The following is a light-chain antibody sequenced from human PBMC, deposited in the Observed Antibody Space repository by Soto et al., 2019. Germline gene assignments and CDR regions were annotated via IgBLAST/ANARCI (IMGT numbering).Light chain of an antibody. J-gene: IGKJ5*01. CDR3: RQYDNLPIT. Sequence: DTQMTQSPSSLSASLGDRVTITCQASQGISTHLSWYQQKPRRAHKVLICDASTLETGVPSRFSRRGSGTDITFPISSLQPEDIATHYCRQYDNLPITFGQGTRLEIK. V-gene: IGKV1-33*01. CDR1: QGISTH. CDR2: DAS.